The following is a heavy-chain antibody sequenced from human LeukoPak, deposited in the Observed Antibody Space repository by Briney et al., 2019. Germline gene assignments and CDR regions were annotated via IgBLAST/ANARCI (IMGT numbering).Heavy chain of an antibody. CDR2: IYYSGST. CDR3: ARVGDYYDSRNFDY. Sequence: PSQTLSLTCTVSGGSISSGDYYWSWIRQPPGKGLEWIGDIYYSGSTYYNPSLKSRVTISVDTSKNQFSLKLSSVTAADTAVYYCARVGDYYDSRNFDYWGQGTLVTVSS. CDR1: GGSISSGDYY. V-gene: IGHV4-30-4*01. D-gene: IGHD3-22*01. J-gene: IGHJ4*02.